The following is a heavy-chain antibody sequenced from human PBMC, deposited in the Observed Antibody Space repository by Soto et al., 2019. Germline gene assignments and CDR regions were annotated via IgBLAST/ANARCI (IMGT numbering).Heavy chain of an antibody. J-gene: IGHJ5*02. D-gene: IGHD2-2*01. CDR3: ARAPRVVPSARFNWFDP. Sequence: GGSLRLSCAASGFTFSSYWMSWVRQAPGKGLEWVANIKQDGNEKYYVDSVKGRFTISRDNAKNSLYLQMNSLRAEDTAVYYCARAPRVVPSARFNWFDPWGQGTLVTVSS. CDR1: GFTFSSYW. V-gene: IGHV3-7*01. CDR2: IKQDGNEK.